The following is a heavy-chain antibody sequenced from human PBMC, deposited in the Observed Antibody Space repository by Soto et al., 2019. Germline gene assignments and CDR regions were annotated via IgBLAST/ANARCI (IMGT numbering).Heavy chain of an antibody. CDR3: ARTYSSSWSPFEY. Sequence: QVQLQQWGAGLLKPSETLSLTCAVYGGSFSGYYWSWIRQPPGKGLEWIGEFNHSGSTNYNPSLTSRVTISVDTPKNQFSLKVSSVTAADTAVYYCARTYSSSWSPFEYWGQGTLVTVSS. CDR2: FNHSGST. D-gene: IGHD6-13*01. J-gene: IGHJ4*02. CDR1: GGSFSGYY. V-gene: IGHV4-34*01.